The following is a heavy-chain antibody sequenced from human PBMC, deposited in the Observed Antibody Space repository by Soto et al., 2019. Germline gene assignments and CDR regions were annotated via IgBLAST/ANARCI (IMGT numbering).Heavy chain of an antibody. CDR1: GGSVSSGVFS. CDR3: ARGHCYYAMDV. CDR2: IPHGGSP. Sequence: QLKLQESGSGVVKPSQTLSLTCAVSGGSVSSGVFSWNWIRQPPGQGLEWIGYIPHGGSPHYTPSLRGRVSISVYRSTNVLSLNLTSMTPADTAVYFSARGHCYYAMDVWGQGTTVTVSS. J-gene: IGHJ6*02. V-gene: IGHV4-30-2*01.